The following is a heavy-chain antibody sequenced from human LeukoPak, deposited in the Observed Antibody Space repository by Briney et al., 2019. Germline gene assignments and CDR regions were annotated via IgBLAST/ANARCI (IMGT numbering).Heavy chain of an antibody. J-gene: IGHJ3*02. V-gene: IGHV3-48*03. CDR1: GFTFSSYE. CDR2: ISSSGSTI. D-gene: IGHD3-10*01. CDR3: ARGSPTMVNAFDI. Sequence: GGSLRLSCAASGFTFSSYEMNWVRQAPGKGLEWVSYISSSGSTIYYADSVKGRFTISRDNAKNSLYLQMNSLRAEDTAVYYCARGSPTMVNAFDIWGQGTIVSVSS.